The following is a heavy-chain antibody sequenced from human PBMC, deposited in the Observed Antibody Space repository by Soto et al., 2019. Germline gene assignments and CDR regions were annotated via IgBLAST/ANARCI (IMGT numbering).Heavy chain of an antibody. CDR2: ISGSGGST. V-gene: IGHV3-23*01. J-gene: IGHJ4*02. Sequence: EVQLLESGGGLIQPGGSLRLSCAASGFTFSSYAMSWVRQAPGKGLEWVSAISGSGGSTYYADSVKGRFTSSRDNSKSTLYLQKNSLRAEDTAVYYCAKDGVLRYFDWLNWGQGTLVTVSS. CDR3: AKDGVLRYFDWLN. D-gene: IGHD3-9*01. CDR1: GFTFSSYA.